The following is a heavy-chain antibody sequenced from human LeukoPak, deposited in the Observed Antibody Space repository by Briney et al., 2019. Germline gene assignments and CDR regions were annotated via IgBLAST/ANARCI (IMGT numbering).Heavy chain of an antibody. CDR3: ARGVEDIVLVVYAAPQNWFDP. J-gene: IGHJ5*02. D-gene: IGHD2-8*02. Sequence: SETLSLTCTVSGGSISSYYWSWIRQPAGKGLEWIGRIYTSGSTNYNPSLKSRVTMSVDTSKNQFSLKLSSVTAADTAVYYCARGVEDIVLVVYAAPQNWFDPWGQGTLVTVSS. CDR1: GGSISSYY. V-gene: IGHV4-4*07. CDR2: IYTSGST.